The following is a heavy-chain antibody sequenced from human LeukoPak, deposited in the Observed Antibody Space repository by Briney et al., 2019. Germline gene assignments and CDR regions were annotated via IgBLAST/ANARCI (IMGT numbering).Heavy chain of an antibody. D-gene: IGHD5-18*01. V-gene: IGHV3-7*01. Sequence: GGSLRLSCAVSGLTFSSSWMDWVRQAPGKGLEWVASINPDGNKKYSADSVKGRFTISRDNAENSLHLQMNSLRVEDTAFYYCARDLAYSRLDYWGQGMLVTVSS. CDR2: INPDGNKK. CDR3: ARDLAYSRLDY. J-gene: IGHJ4*02. CDR1: GLTFSSSW.